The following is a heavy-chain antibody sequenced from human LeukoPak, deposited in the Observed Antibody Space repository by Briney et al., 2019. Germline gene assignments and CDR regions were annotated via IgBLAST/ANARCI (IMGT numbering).Heavy chain of an antibody. CDR3: ARDFVRFYYDSSGYYYGADAFGI. CDR2: ISAYNGNT. J-gene: IGHJ3*02. D-gene: IGHD3-22*01. CDR1: GYTFTSYG. V-gene: IGHV1-18*01. Sequence: ASVKVSCKASGYTFTSYGISWVRQAPGQGLEWMGWISAYNGNTNYAQKVQGRVTMTTDTSTSTAYMELRSLRSDDTAVYYCARDFVRFYYDSSGYYYGADAFGIWGQGTMVTVSS.